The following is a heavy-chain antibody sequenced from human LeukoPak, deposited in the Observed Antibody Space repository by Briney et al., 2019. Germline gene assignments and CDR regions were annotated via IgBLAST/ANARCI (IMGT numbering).Heavy chain of an antibody. CDR1: GFTFSSYE. V-gene: IGHV3-48*03. CDR2: ISSSGSTI. CDR3: QLGGIGGYLRIFYYYYYYMDV. D-gene: IGHD2-15*01. Sequence: PGGSLRLSCAASGFTFSSYEMNWVRQAPGKGLEWVSYISSSGSTIYYADSVKGRFTISRDNAKNSLYLQMNSLRAEDTAVYYCQLGGIGGYLRIFYYYYYYMDVWGKGTTVTISS. J-gene: IGHJ6*03.